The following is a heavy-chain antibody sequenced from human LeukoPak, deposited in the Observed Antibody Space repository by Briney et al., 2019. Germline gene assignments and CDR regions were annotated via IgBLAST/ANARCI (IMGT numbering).Heavy chain of an antibody. J-gene: IGHJ4*02. V-gene: IGHV3-30*04. D-gene: IGHD5-24*01. CDR3: ARALAIRDGPDY. Sequence: GGSLRLSCAASGFTFSSYAMHWVRQAPGKGLEWVAVISYDGSNKYYADSVKGRFTISRDNSKNSLYLQMNSLRAEDTAVYYCARALAIRDGPDYWGQGTLVTVSS. CDR1: GFTFSSYA. CDR2: ISYDGSNK.